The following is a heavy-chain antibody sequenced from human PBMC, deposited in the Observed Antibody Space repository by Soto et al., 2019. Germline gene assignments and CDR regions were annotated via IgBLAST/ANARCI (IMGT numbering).Heavy chain of an antibody. CDR2: IYPGDSDT. V-gene: IGHV5-51*01. CDR3: GSSLEWSYTRAFDI. Sequence: PGESLKISCKGSGYSFTSYWIGWVRQMPGKGLEWMGIIYPGDSDTRYSPSFQGQVAISADKSISTAYLQWSSLKASDTAMYYCGSSLEWSYTRAFDIWGQGTMVTVSS. J-gene: IGHJ3*02. CDR1: GYSFTSYW. D-gene: IGHD3-3*01.